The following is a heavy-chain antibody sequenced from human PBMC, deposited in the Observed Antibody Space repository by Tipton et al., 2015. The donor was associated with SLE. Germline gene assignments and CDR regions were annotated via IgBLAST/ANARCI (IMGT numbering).Heavy chain of an antibody. CDR3: ARMDFWSGYYPRWFDP. J-gene: IGHJ5*02. CDR2: IYYSGST. Sequence: TLSLTCTVSGGSISSYYWSWIRQPPGKGLEWIWYIYYSGSTNYNPSLKSRVTISVDTSKNQFSLKLSSVTAADTAVYYCARMDFWSGYYPRWFDPWGQGTLVTVSS. V-gene: IGHV4-59*01. CDR1: GGSISSYY. D-gene: IGHD3-3*01.